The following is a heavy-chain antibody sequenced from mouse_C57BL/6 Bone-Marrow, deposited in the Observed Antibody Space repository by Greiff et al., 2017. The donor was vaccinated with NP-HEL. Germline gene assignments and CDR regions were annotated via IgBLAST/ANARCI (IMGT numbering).Heavy chain of an antibody. D-gene: IGHD1-1*01. J-gene: IGHJ2*01. V-gene: IGHV1-50*01. CDR3: ARSSLDDGSGYWVDY. Sequence: VQLQQPGAELVKPGASVKLSCKASGYTFTSYWMQWVKQRPEQGLEWIGEIDPSDGYTNYNPKFKGKATLTVDTSSSTAYMQLSSLTSEDSAVFDWARSSLDDGSGYWVDYGGQGTALTVSA. CDR1: GYTFTSYW. CDR2: IDPSDGYT.